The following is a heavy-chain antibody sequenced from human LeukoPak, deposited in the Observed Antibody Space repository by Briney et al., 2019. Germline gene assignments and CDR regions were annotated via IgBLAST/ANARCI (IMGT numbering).Heavy chain of an antibody. Sequence: GGSLRLSCAASGFTFDDYAMHWVRQAPGKGLEWVSLISGDGGSTYYADSVKGRFTISRDNAKNSLYLQMNSLRAEDTAVYYCAVYCSGGSCRFDYWGQGTLVTVSS. CDR1: GFTFDDYA. CDR2: ISGDGGST. J-gene: IGHJ4*02. V-gene: IGHV3-43*02. D-gene: IGHD2-15*01. CDR3: AVYCSGGSCRFDY.